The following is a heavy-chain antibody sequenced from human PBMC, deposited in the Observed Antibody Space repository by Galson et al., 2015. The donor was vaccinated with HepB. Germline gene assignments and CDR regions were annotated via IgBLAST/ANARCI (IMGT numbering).Heavy chain of an antibody. V-gene: IGHV5-51*03. J-gene: IGHJ6*02. Sequence: QSGAEVKKPGESLKISCKGSGYSFTTYWIGWVRQMPGKGLEWMGIIYPGDSETKYSPSFQGQVTISADKSISTAYLQWSSLKASDTAMYYCARLDSTGYYYYGMDVWDQGTTVTVSS. CDR2: IYPGDSET. D-gene: IGHD6-13*01. CDR1: GYSFTTYW. CDR3: ARLDSTGYYYYGMDV.